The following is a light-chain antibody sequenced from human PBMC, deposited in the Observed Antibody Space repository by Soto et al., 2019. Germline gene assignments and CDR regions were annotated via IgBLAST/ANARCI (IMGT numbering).Light chain of an antibody. CDR3: QQCNNDLYT. J-gene: IGKJ2*01. Sequence: EIQLTQSPSTLSASVGDRITITCRASQNINTWLAWQQQKPGKAPKLLIYKASILENGVPLRFSGSGSGTEFTLSSTSVQPDDFGTYYCQQCNNDLYTGGQGTKLEI. CDR2: KAS. CDR1: QNINTW. V-gene: IGKV1-5*03.